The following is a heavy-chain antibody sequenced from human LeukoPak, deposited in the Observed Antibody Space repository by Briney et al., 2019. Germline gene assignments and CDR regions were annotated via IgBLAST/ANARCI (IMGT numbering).Heavy chain of an antibody. CDR1: GFTFDDYA. Sequence: GRSLRLSCATSGFTFDDYAMHWVRQAPGKGLEWVSGITWSRDNIGYGDSVKGRFTISRDNVKSALYLQMNSLRPEDTALYYCAKDLGSAITSALVLDVWGQGTTVIVSS. D-gene: IGHD2-15*01. CDR3: AKDLGSAITSALVLDV. J-gene: IGHJ6*02. V-gene: IGHV3-9*01. CDR2: ITWSRDNI.